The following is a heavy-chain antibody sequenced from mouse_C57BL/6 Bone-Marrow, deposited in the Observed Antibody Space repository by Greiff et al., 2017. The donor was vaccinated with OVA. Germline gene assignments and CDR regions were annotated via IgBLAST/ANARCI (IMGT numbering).Heavy chain of an antibody. CDR2: LDPANGDT. Sequence: EVQLQQSGAELVRPGASVKLSCTASGFNIKDDYMHWVKQRPEPGLEWIGWLDPANGDTEYASKFQGKATITAATSSNTAYLQLSSLTSEDTAVYYGTSYGNFDYWGQGTTLTVSS. CDR1: GFNIKDDY. V-gene: IGHV14-4*01. D-gene: IGHD2-1*01. J-gene: IGHJ2*01. CDR3: TSYGNFDY.